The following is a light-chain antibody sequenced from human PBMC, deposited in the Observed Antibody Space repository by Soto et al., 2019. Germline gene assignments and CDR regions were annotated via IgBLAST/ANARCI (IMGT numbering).Light chain of an antibody. V-gene: IGKV3-20*01. CDR1: QSLRSN. CDR3: QQYGSSGT. CDR2: GAS. Sequence: EIVMTQSPVTLSVSPGETVILSCRASQSLRSNLAWYQQKPGQTPRLLIYGASNRATGIPDRFSGSGSGTDFTLTISRLEPEDFAVYYCQQYGSSGTFGQGTKVDIK. J-gene: IGKJ1*01.